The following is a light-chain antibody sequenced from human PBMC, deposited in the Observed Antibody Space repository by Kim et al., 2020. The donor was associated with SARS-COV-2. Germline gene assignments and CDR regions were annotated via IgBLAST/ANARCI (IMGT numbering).Light chain of an antibody. CDR2: GAF. Sequence: DTQLTQSPSSLSASVGDRVTITCRAGESISDYLNWYQLRPGKAPKLLIYGAFNVQSGVPSRFSGSGSGTDFTLTIRSLQPEDFATYYCQQSYSQPPTFGQGPKLEIK. CDR3: QQSYSQPPT. CDR1: ESISDY. V-gene: IGKV1-39*01. J-gene: IGKJ2*01.